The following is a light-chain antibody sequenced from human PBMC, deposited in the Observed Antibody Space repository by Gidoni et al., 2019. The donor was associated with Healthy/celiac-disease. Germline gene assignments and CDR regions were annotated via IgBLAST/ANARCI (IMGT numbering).Light chain of an antibody. V-gene: IGLV2-8*01. Sequence: QSALTQPPSASGSPGQSVTISCTGTSSDVGGYNYVSWYQQPPGKAPNLMIYEVSKRPSGVPDRFSGSKSGNTASLTVSGLQAEDEADYYCSSYAGSNNLFGGGTKLTVL. CDR3: SSYAGSNNL. CDR1: SSDVGGYNY. CDR2: EVS. J-gene: IGLJ3*02.